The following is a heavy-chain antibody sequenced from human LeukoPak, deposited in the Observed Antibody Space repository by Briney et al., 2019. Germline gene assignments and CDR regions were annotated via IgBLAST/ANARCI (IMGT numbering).Heavy chain of an antibody. J-gene: IGHJ4*02. CDR3: ARGGKQWRGGNYFDS. V-gene: IGHV1-3*03. Sequence: ASVKVSCKASGYTFTDYALHWVRQAPGQSLEWMGWITTGRGETRYSQEFQRRITFTRDTSASTVYMELSDLRSEDTAVYYCARGGKQWRGGNYFDSWGQGTLVAVSS. D-gene: IGHD6-19*01. CDR2: ITTGRGET. CDR1: GYTFTDYA.